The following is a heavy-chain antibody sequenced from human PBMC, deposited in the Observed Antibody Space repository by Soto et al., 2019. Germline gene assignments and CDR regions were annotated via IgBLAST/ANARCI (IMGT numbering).Heavy chain of an antibody. CDR1: GNTFTRYY. CDR3: ASQTTVTSDAFDI. V-gene: IGHV1-46*03. J-gene: IGHJ3*02. Sequence: ASGKVSWKESGNTFTRYYMHWGRQAPGQGLEWMGIINPSGGSTSYAQKFQGRVTMTRDTSTSAVYMELSSLRSEDTAVYYCASQTTVTSDAFDIWGQGTMVTVSS. D-gene: IGHD4-17*01. CDR2: INPSGGST.